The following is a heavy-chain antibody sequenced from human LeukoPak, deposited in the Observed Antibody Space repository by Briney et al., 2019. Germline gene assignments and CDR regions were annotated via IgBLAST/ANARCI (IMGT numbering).Heavy chain of an antibody. J-gene: IGHJ3*02. D-gene: IGHD3-3*01. CDR2: INPSGGST. V-gene: IGHV1-46*01. Sequence: ASVKVSCKASGYTFTSYYMHWVRQAPGQGLEWMGIINPSGGSTSYAQKFQGRVTMTRDTSTSAVYMELSSLRSEDTAVYYCARDQSPYDFWSGYLGLDAFDIWGQGTMVTVSS. CDR1: GYTFTSYY. CDR3: ARDQSPYDFWSGYLGLDAFDI.